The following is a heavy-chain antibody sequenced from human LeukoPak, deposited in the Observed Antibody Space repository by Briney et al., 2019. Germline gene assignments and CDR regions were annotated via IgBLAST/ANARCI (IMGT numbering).Heavy chain of an antibody. D-gene: IGHD5-12*01. CDR3: ARASGYDCDY. V-gene: IGHV1-2*02. CDR2: INPKSGDT. J-gene: IGHJ4*02. Sequence: ASVKVSCKASRYTFTGYYMHWVRQAPGQGLEWMGWINPKSGDTYYAQKFQGRVTMTRDTSISSAYMEVSRLTSDDTAVYYCARASGYDCDYWGQGTLVTVSS. CDR1: RYTFTGYY.